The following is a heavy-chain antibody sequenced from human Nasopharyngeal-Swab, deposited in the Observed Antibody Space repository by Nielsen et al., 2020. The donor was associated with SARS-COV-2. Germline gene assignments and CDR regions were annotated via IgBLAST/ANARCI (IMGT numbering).Heavy chain of an antibody. J-gene: IGHJ4*02. CDR1: GFTFSNYG. D-gene: IGHD4-23*01. CDR2: IWYDGSNK. V-gene: IGHV3-33*01. CDR3: AAAPSGDYGGY. Sequence: GKSLKISCAASGFTFSNYGMHWVRQAPGKGLEWVAVIWYDGSNKYYADSVKGRFTISRDNSKNTVYLQMNSLRAEDTAVYYCAAAPSGDYGGYWGQGTLVTVSS.